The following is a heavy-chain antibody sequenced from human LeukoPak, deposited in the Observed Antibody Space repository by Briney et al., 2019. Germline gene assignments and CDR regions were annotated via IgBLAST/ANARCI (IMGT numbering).Heavy chain of an antibody. D-gene: IGHD6-19*01. CDR3: VVPDAAGWYYDY. V-gene: IGHV3-20*04. CDR2: INWNGGST. J-gene: IGHJ4*02. CDR1: GFTFGDYG. Sequence: GGSLRLSCAASGFTFGDYGMSWVRQAPGKGLEWVSGINWNGGSTGYADSVKGRFTISRDNAKNSLYLQMNSLRAEDTALYYCVVPDAAGWYYDYCGQGTLVTVSS.